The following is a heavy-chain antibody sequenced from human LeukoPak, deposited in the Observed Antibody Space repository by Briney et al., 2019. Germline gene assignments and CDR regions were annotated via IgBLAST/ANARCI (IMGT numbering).Heavy chain of an antibody. D-gene: IGHD3-22*01. CDR1: GFTFSSYG. CDR3: AKELPPHSSGYYGDAFDI. V-gene: IGHV3-23*01. J-gene: IGHJ3*02. CDR2: ISGSGGST. Sequence: PGGSLRLSCAASGFTFSSYGMSWVRQAPGKGLEWVSAISGSGGSTYYADSVKGRFTISRDNSKNTLYLQMNSLRAEDTAVYYCAKELPPHSSGYYGDAFDIWGQGTMVTVSS.